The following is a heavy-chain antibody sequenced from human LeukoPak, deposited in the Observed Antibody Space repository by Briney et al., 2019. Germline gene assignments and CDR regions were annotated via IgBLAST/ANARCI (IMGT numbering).Heavy chain of an antibody. D-gene: IGHD5-24*01. CDR3: ARVYRKDVYNFDGFDI. V-gene: IGHV4-61*02. Sequence: PSQTLSLTCAVSSGSINSDGYYWSWIRQPAGKGLEWIGRVYSSGSANYSPSIKSRVIILIDTSKNQFSLRLSPVTAADTAVYYCARVYRKDVYNFDGFDIWGQGTMVTVSS. CDR1: SGSINSDGYY. J-gene: IGHJ3*02. CDR2: VYSSGSA.